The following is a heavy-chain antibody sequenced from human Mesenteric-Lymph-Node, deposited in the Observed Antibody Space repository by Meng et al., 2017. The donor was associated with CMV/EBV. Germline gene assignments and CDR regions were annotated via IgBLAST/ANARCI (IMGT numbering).Heavy chain of an antibody. CDR1: FSSYW. V-gene: IGHV3-74*01. CDR3: ARERSSSWYGVVGQVHWFDP. J-gene: IGHJ5*02. Sequence: FSSYWMHWVRQAPGKGLVWVSRINSDGSSTSYADSVKGRFTISRDNAKNTLYLQMNSLRAEDTAVYYCARERSSSWYGVVGQVHWFDPWGQGTLVTVSS. CDR2: INSDGSST. D-gene: IGHD6-13*01.